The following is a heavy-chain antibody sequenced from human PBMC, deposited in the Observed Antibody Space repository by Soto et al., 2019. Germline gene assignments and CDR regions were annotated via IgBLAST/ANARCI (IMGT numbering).Heavy chain of an antibody. J-gene: IGHJ6*02. Sequence: QVQLVQSRGEVKKPGASVKVSCKTSGYSFTTYGISWVRQAPGQGLEWMGWISGYNGNTNYAQKLKGRLTMTTDTATSTAYMELRSLTSDDTAVYYCAREGPAPYYYSGMDVWGQGSTVTVS. CDR1: GYSFTTYG. V-gene: IGHV1-18*01. CDR2: ISGYNGNT. CDR3: AREGPAPYYYSGMDV.